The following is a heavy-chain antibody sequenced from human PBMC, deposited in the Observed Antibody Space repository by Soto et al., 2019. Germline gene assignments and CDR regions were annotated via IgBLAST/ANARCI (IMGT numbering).Heavy chain of an antibody. CDR1: GFTFSSYA. Sequence: PGESLKISCAASGFTFSSYAMSWVRQAPGKGLGWVSAISGSGGSTYYADSVKGRFTISRDNSKNTLYLQMNSLRAEDTAVYYCAKDHIPGFLEWLLPPGGYFDYWGQGTLVTVSS. J-gene: IGHJ4*02. V-gene: IGHV3-23*01. CDR3: AKDHIPGFLEWLLPPGGYFDY. CDR2: ISGSGGST. D-gene: IGHD3-3*01.